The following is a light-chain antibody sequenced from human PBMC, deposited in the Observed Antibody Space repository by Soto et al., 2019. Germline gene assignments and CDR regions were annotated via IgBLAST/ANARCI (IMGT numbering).Light chain of an antibody. CDR1: SSNIGGNT. V-gene: IGLV1-44*01. Sequence: QSVLTQPPSASGTPGQRVTISCSGSSSNIGGNTVNWYQQLPGTAPKLLIYNNNQRPSGVPDRLSGSKSGTSASLAISELQSEDEADYYCATWDDSRNKVFGTGTKVTVL. J-gene: IGLJ1*01. CDR3: ATWDDSRNKV. CDR2: NNN.